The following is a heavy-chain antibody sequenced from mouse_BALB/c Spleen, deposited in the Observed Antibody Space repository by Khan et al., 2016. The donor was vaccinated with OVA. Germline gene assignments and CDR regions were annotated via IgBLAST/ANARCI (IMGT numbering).Heavy chain of an antibody. Sequence: VQLQESEAELAKPGASVKMSCKASGYIFTSYWMHWVKQRPGQGLEWIGYINPATDYTEYNQKFKNKATLTADKSSSTAYMQLSSLTSEDSAVYYCVNHGSSSAWFTYWGQGTPVTVSA. CDR1: GYIFTSYW. CDR3: VNHGSSSAWFTY. J-gene: IGHJ3*01. CDR2: INPATDYT. D-gene: IGHD1-1*01. V-gene: IGHV1-7*01.